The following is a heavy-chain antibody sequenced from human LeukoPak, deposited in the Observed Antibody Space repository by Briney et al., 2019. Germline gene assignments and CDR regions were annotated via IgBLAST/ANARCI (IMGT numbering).Heavy chain of an antibody. CDR1: GFTVSSNY. Sequence: PGGSLRLSCAASGFTVSSNYMNWVRQAPGKGLEWVSIIYSGGTTYYADSVKGRFTISRDNARNTLFLQMNSLRTEDAAVYYCATYVDTVRYDAFDVWGQGTMVTVSS. CDR3: ATYVDTVRYDAFDV. V-gene: IGHV3-53*01. J-gene: IGHJ3*01. D-gene: IGHD5-18*01. CDR2: IYSGGTT.